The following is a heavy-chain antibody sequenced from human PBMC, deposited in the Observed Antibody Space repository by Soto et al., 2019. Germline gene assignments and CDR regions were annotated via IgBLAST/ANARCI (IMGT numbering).Heavy chain of an antibody. CDR1: GFTFSSYS. CDR2: ISSGRSYI. V-gene: IGHV3-21*01. Sequence: GGSLRLSCSASGFTFSSYSMNWVRQAPGKXLEWVSSISSGRSYIYYADSVKGRFTISRDNAKNSLYLQMNSLRAEDTAVYYCARDHYDSSAFSNIFFYYYGLDVWGPGTTVTVSS. D-gene: IGHD3-22*01. J-gene: IGHJ6*02. CDR3: ARDHYDSSAFSNIFFYYYGLDV.